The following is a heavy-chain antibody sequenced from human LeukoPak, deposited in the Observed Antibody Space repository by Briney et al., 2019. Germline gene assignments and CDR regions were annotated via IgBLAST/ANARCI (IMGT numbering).Heavy chain of an antibody. J-gene: IGHJ3*02. CDR1: GGSISNYY. CDR3: ARDCSSTSCYRAFVI. CDR2: IYTSGVT. Sequence: SETLSLTCTVSGGSISNYYWGWIRQPAGKGLEWIGRIYTSGVTNYNPSLKSRVTMSLDTSKNQFSLKLSSVTAADTAVYYCARDCSSTSCYRAFVIWGQGTMVTVSS. D-gene: IGHD2-2*01. V-gene: IGHV4-4*07.